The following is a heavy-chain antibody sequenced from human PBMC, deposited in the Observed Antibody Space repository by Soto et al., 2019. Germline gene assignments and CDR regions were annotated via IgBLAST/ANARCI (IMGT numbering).Heavy chain of an antibody. CDR1: GYTFTGYF. D-gene: IGHD5-12*01. J-gene: IGHJ4*02. V-gene: IGHV1-2*02. CDR3: AIPFGYSGYAWGFDY. CDR2: INPHSGGS. Sequence: GASVKVSCKASGYTFTGYFMHWVRQAPGQGLEWMGWINPHSGGSDYAQRFQGRVTMTRDTSISTAYMELSRLRSDDTAVHYCAIPFGYSGYAWGFDYWGQGTLVTVS.